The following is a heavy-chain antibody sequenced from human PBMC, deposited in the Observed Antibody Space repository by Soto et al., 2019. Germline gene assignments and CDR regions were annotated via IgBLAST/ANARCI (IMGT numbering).Heavy chain of an antibody. V-gene: IGHV1-46*03. J-gene: IGHJ4*02. CDR3: ARSNWNDVSYFDY. CDR1: GYTFTSYY. CDR2: INPSGGST. Sequence: QVQLVQSGAEGKKPGASVKGSCKASGYTFTSYYFHWVRQAPGQGLEWVGLINPSGGSTTYARKFQGRVTMTRDTSTSTVYMELSSLRSEDTAVYFCARSNWNDVSYFDYWGQGTLVTVSS. D-gene: IGHD1-1*01.